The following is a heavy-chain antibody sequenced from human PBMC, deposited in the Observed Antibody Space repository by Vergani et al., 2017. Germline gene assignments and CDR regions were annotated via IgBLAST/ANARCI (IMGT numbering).Heavy chain of an antibody. D-gene: IGHD3-9*01. Sequence: VQLVESGGGLVQPGGSLRLSCAASGFTFSSYAMHWVRQAPGKGLEWVAVISYDGSNKYYADSVKGRFTISRDNSKNTLYLQMNSLRAEDTAVYYCARVQKVLRYFDWSPLHWGQGTTVTVSS. CDR1: GFTFSSYA. J-gene: IGHJ6*02. CDR3: ARVQKVLRYFDWSPLH. V-gene: IGHV3-30-3*01. CDR2: ISYDGSNK.